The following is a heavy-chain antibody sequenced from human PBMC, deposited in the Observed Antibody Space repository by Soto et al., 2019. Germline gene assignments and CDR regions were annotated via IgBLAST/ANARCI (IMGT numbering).Heavy chain of an antibody. V-gene: IGHV4-31*03. CDR3: ARGHGVVVTAIIMYYYYGMDV. CDR1: GGSISSGGYY. Sequence: PSETLSLTCTVSGGSISSGGYYWSWIRQHPGKGLEWIGYIYYSGSTYYNPSLKSRVTISVDTSKNQFSLKLSSVIAADTAVYYCARGHGVVVTAIIMYYYYGMDVWGQGTTVTVSS. J-gene: IGHJ6*02. CDR2: IYYSGST. D-gene: IGHD2-21*02.